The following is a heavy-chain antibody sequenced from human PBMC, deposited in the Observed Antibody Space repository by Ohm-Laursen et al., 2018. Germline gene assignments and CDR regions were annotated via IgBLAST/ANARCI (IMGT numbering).Heavy chain of an antibody. Sequence: GASVKVSCNASGYTFIGYYMHWVRQAPGQGLEWMAWINPKTGGTHYAQKFQGRVTMTRDTSISTAYMELNSLRSDDTAVYYCTRDLWGPPSVSTWFDPWGQGTQVTVSS. V-gene: IGHV1-2*02. CDR3: TRDLWGPPSVSTWFDP. J-gene: IGHJ5*02. CDR2: INPKTGGT. D-gene: IGHD7-27*01. CDR1: GYTFIGYY.